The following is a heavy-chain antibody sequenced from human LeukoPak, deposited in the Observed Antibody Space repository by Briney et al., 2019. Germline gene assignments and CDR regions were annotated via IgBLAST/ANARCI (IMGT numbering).Heavy chain of an antibody. J-gene: IGHJ5*02. CDR2: IVNNGGTT. CDR1: GFTFSSYA. V-gene: IGHV3-64D*06. CDR3: VRRFDP. Sequence: GGSLRLSCSASGFTFSSYAMRWVRQAPGKGLEYLSSIVNNGGTTYYADSVKGRFTISRDNSKNTVYLQMSSLRAEDTAVYYCVRRFDPWGQGTLVTVSS.